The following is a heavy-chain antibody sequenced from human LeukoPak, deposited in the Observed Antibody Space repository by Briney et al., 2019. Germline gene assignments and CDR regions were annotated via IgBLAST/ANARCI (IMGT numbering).Heavy chain of an antibody. J-gene: IGHJ6*04. CDR1: GFTFTSYG. Sequence: QPGGSLRLSCAASGFTFTSYGMHWVRQAPGKGLEWVSIIWYDGSNKYYTGSVKGRFTISRDNSKNTLYLQMNSLRAEDTAVYYCARDSGSYYYYGMDVWGKGTTVTVSS. V-gene: IGHV3-33*01. CDR2: IWYDGSNK. CDR3: ARDSGSYYYYGMDV. D-gene: IGHD3-10*01.